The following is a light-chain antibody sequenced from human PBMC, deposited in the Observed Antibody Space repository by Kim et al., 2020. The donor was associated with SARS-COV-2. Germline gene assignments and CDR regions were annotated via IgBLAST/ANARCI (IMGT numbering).Light chain of an antibody. CDR3: LQHNTYPLT. CDR2: GAY. J-gene: IGKJ5*01. V-gene: IGKV1-17*01. CDR1: QEIRKD. Sequence: ESVGDRVTTTGGGSQEIRKDLGWYKKNPGGAPKSLIYGAYSLQSGVPSRFSGGGSGTEITLTLSSLQPEDFATYICLQHNTYPLTFGQGRRLEIK.